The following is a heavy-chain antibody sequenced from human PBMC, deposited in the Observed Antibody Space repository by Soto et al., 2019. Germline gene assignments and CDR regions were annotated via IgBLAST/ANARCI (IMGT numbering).Heavy chain of an antibody. D-gene: IGHD3-3*01. CDR3: AKGGNGSGSVLVY. J-gene: IGHJ4*02. V-gene: IGHV3-30*18. CDR2: IPYDGSNE. CDR1: GFTFSSYD. Sequence: QVHLVESGGGVVQPGRSLRLSCAASGFTFSSYDMHWVRQAPGKGREGVAVIPYDGSNEYYEDSVKGRFTISRDLTKNTLDLQMSSLRSEDTAVYYGAKGGNGSGSVLVYWGQGTLVTVSS.